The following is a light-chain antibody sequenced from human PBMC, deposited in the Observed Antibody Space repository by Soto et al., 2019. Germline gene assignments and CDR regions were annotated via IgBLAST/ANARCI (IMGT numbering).Light chain of an antibody. V-gene: IGKV3-11*01. Sequence: EVGLTQSPATLSLSPGDRATLSCRASESISSYLAWYHQKPGQAPRLLIYDASNRAAGIPARFSGSGSGTDFALTISSPEPEDFGIYYCPQRNKWPPLTFGGGTKVETK. CDR1: ESISSY. CDR2: DAS. CDR3: PQRNKWPPLT. J-gene: IGKJ4*01.